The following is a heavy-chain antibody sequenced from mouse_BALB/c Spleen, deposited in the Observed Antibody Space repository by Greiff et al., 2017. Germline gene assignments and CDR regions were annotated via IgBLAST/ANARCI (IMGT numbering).Heavy chain of an antibody. Sequence: EVQGVESGGGLVKPGGSLKLSCAASGFTFSDYYMYWVRQTPEKRLEWVATISDGGSYTYYPDSVKGRFTISRDNAKNNLYLQMSSLKSEDTAMYYCAREYYAMDYWGQGTSVTVSS. CDR2: ISDGGSYT. V-gene: IGHV5-4*02. CDR1: GFTFSDYY. CDR3: AREYYAMDY. J-gene: IGHJ4*01.